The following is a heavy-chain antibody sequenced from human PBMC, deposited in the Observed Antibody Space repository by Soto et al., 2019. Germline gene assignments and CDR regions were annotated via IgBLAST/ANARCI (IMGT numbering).Heavy chain of an antibody. CDR1: GFTFSSYA. V-gene: IGHV3-23*01. CDR2: ISGSGGST. J-gene: IGHJ4*02. Sequence: PGGSLRLSCAASGFTFSSYAMSWVRQAPGKGLEWVSAISGSGGSTSYAQKFQGRVTMTRDTSTSTVYMELSSLRSEDTAVYYCARQYCSGGSCYTLDYWGQGTLVTVSS. CDR3: ARQYCSGGSCYTLDY. D-gene: IGHD2-15*01.